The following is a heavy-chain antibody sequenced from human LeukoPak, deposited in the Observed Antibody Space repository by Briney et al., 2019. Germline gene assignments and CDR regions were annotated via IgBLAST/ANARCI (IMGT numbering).Heavy chain of an antibody. CDR2: ISASGGST. Sequence: GGSLRLSCAASGFTFSTYAMSWVRQAPGEGREWVSSISASGGSTYLPDSVKGRFQITRHNSKYTRSLEMNSRRPEDPAVYCCGKGSAGSRPYYFDYWGQGTLLTVSS. J-gene: IGHJ4*02. D-gene: IGHD2-21*01. CDR3: GKGSAGSRPYYFDY. V-gene: IGHV3-23*01. CDR1: GFTFSTYA.